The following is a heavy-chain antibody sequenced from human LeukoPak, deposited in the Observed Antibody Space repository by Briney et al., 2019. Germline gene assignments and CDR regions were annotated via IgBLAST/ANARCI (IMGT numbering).Heavy chain of an antibody. J-gene: IGHJ4*02. CDR3: ARFGDYVFDY. CDR2: IYYSGST. Sequence: SETLSLTCSVSGGSMSYYYWSWIRQPPGKRLEWIGYIYYSGSTNYNPSLKSRVTISVDTSKNQFSLKLGSVTAADTAVYYCARFGDYVFDYWGQGTLVTVSS. D-gene: IGHD4-17*01. V-gene: IGHV4-59*01. CDR1: GGSMSYYY.